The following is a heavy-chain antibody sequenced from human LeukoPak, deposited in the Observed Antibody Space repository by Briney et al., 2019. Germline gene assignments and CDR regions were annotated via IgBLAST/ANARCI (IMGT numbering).Heavy chain of an antibody. V-gene: IGHV4-4*07. CDR3: ASGGVAGRWPLDY. Sequence: SETLSLTCTVSGGSISGYYCSWIRQPAGKGLEWIGRIQISGNTNYNPSLKSRATMSVDTSKNQFSLKLTSVTAADTAVYYCASGGVAGRWPLDYWGQGTLVTVSS. CDR2: IQISGNT. J-gene: IGHJ4*02. D-gene: IGHD6-19*01. CDR1: GGSISGYY.